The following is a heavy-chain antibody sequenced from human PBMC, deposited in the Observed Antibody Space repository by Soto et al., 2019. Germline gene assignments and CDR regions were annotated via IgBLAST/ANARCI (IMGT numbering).Heavy chain of an antibody. Sequence: QVQLVQSGAEVKEPGSSVKVSCRASGGTSSGYTISWVRLAPGQGLEWVGGIIPIFGTTAYAQKFQDRVTITAEESTSAVYMELSGLRSDDTAVCYCARGGEATYYTAGSPPTYWGQGTLVTVSS. CDR2: IIPIFGTT. D-gene: IGHD3-10*01. CDR3: ARGGEATYYTAGSPPTY. J-gene: IGHJ4*02. V-gene: IGHV1-69*01. CDR1: GGTSSGYT.